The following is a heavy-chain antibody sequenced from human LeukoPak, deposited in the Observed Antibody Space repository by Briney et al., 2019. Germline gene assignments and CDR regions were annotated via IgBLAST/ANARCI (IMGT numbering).Heavy chain of an antibody. J-gene: IGHJ4*02. Sequence: GGSLRLSCAASGLTFSSYWMSWVRQAPGKGLEWVANIKQDGSEKYYVDSVKGRFTISRDNAKNSLYLQMNSLRAEDTAVYYRARDPPYYDNSGYYYDYWGQGTLVTVSS. D-gene: IGHD3-22*01. V-gene: IGHV3-7*01. CDR3: ARDPPYYDNSGYYYDY. CDR1: GLTFSSYW. CDR2: IKQDGSEK.